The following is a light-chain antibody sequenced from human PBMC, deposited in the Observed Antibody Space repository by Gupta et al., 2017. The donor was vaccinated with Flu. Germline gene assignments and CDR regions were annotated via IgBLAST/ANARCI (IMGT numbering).Light chain of an antibody. CDR1: QSVSSSY. V-gene: IGKV3D-20*01. Sequence: EIVLTQSPATLSLSPGERATLSCGASQSVSSSYLAWYQQKPGRAPRLLIYDASSRATGIPDRFSGSGSGTEFTLTISRREPEDFAVYYCQQEGSSPRTFGQGTKLEIK. CDR2: DAS. CDR3: QQEGSSPRT. J-gene: IGKJ2*01.